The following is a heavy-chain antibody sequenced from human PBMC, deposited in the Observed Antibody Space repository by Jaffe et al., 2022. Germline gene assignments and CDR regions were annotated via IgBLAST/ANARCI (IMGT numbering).Heavy chain of an antibody. CDR3: ARVSGVDIVAKRAFDI. CDR2: IYYSGST. CDR1: GGSISSYY. V-gene: IGHV4-59*01. J-gene: IGHJ3*02. Sequence: QVQLQESGPGLVKPSETLSLTCTVSGGSISSYYWSWIRQPPGKGLEWIGYIYYSGSTNYNPSLKSRVTISVDTSKNQFSLKLSSVTAADTAVYYCARVSGVDIVAKRAFDIWGQGTMVTVSS. D-gene: IGHD5-12*01.